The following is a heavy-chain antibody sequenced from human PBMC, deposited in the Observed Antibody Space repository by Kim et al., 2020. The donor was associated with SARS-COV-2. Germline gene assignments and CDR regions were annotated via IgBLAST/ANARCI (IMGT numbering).Heavy chain of an antibody. Sequence: GGSLRLSCAASGLTFNSHWMSWVRQAPGKGPEWVANINEDGSATYYVDSVKGRLTISRDNAKNLLYLQMNSLRDDDTAVYYCARGGSDSAWYWRDWGQGTLVTVSS. D-gene: IGHD6-19*01. CDR2: INEDGSAT. CDR1: GLTFNSHW. V-gene: IGHV3-7*01. J-gene: IGHJ4*02. CDR3: ARGGSDSAWYWRD.